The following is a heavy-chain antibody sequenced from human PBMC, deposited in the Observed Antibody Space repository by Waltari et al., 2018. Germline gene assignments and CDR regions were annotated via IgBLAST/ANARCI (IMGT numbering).Heavy chain of an antibody. CDR2: IWYDGNKK. D-gene: IGHD3-10*01. CDR3: ARDNRHYYGSGSFPFDY. J-gene: IGHJ4*02. CDR1: GFTFSPYG. V-gene: IGHV3-33*01. Sequence: QVQLVASGGGVVQPGRSLRLSCGASGFTFSPYGMHWVRQAPGKGLEWVAVIWYDGNKKYYGDSVKGRFTISRDNSKNTLSLQMNSLRVDDTAVYYCARDNRHYYGSGSFPFDYWGQGTLVTVSS.